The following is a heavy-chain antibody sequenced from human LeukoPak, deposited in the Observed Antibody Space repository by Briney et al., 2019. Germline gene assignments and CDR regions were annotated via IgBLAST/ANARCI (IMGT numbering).Heavy chain of an antibody. J-gene: IGHJ3*02. V-gene: IGHV3-21*01. CDR1: GFTFSSYS. CDR2: ISSSSSYI. Sequence: GGSLRLSCAASGFTFSSYSMNWVRQAPGKGLEWVSSISSSSSYIYYADSVKGRFTISRDNAKNSLYLQMNSLRAEDTAVYYCARDPSGWYRRAFDIWGQGTMVTVSS. CDR3: ARDPSGWYRRAFDI. D-gene: IGHD6-19*01.